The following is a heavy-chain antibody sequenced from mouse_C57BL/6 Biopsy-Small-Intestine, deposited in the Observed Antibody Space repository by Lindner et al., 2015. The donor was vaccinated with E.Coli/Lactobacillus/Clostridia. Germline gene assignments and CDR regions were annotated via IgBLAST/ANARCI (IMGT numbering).Heavy chain of an antibody. CDR1: GYTFPGYY. CDR3: ARNAENTVVAPAATYLDS. CDR2: IDPNTGGT. D-gene: IGHD2-2*01. V-gene: IGHV1-72*04. J-gene: IGHJ2*01. Sequence: SVKVSCKASGYTFPGYYIHWVRQAPGQGLEWMGWIDPNTGGTNYAQKFQGRVTMTKATSFSTAYMELNRLASDDTAIYYCARNAENTVVAPAATYLDSWGQGSLVTVSS.